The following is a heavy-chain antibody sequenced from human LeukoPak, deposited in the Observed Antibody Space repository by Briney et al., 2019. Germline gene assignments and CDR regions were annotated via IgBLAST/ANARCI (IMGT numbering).Heavy chain of an antibody. V-gene: IGHV3-33*01. J-gene: IGHJ4*02. CDR3: AGGTGYGRIDY. D-gene: IGHD5-18*01. CDR2: IWYDGSKK. CDR1: GFTFSSNG. Sequence: RGSLRLSCAASGFTFSSNGMLWARQVPGKGLEWVAVIWYDGSKKYYADSAKGRFTISRDNSKNTLYLQMNSLRAEDTAVYYCAGGTGYGRIDYWGQGTLVTVSS.